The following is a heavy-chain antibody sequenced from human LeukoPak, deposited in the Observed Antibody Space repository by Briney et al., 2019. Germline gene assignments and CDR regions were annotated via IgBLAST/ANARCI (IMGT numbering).Heavy chain of an antibody. D-gene: IGHD6-13*01. CDR1: GFTFSSYG. CDR3: AGHSSSFDY. Sequence: GGSLRLSCAASGFTFSSYGMHWVRQAPGKGLEWVAVISYDGSSKYYADSVKGRFTISRDNSKNTLYLQMNSLRAEDTAVYYCAGHSSSFDYWGQGTLVTVSS. J-gene: IGHJ4*02. V-gene: IGHV3-30*03. CDR2: ISYDGSSK.